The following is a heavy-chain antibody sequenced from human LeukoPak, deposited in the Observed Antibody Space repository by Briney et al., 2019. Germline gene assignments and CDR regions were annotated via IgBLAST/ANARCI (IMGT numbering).Heavy chain of an antibody. V-gene: IGHV3-23*01. J-gene: IGHJ4*02. CDR2: IFGSGGSP. D-gene: IGHD5-18*01. Sequence: PGGSLRLSCAASGFTFSSHWMHWVRQAPGKGLEWVAGIFGSGGSPHYADPVKGRFTISRDNSRNTVYLQINSLRAEDTAVYYCGKTTVGYSSGQKPAWPVDYWGQGTLVTVSS. CDR3: GKTTVGYSSGQKPAWPVDY. CDR1: GFTFSSHW.